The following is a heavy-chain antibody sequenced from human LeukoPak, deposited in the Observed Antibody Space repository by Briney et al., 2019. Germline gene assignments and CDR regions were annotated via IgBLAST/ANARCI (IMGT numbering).Heavy chain of an antibody. V-gene: IGHV1-2*02. CDR3: ARDRGDYGDYLEFDY. CDR1: GYTFTGYY. J-gene: IGHJ4*02. CDR2: INPNSGGT. D-gene: IGHD4-17*01. Sequence: ASVKVSCKASGYTFTGYYMHWVRQAPGQVLEWMGWINPNSGGTNYAQKFQGRVTMTRDTSISTAYMELSRPRSDDTAVYYCARDRGDYGDYLEFDYWGQGTLVTVSS.